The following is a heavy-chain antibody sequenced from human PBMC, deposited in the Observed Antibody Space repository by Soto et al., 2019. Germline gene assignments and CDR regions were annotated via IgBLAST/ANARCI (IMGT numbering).Heavy chain of an antibody. D-gene: IGHD3-3*01. Sequence: PSETLSLTCAVYGGSFSGYYWSWIRQPPGKGLEWVGEINHSGSTNYNPSLKSRVTISVDTSKNQFSLKLSSVAAADTAVYYCARGRVDFWSGYYKNYYYYGMGVWGQGTTVTVSS. J-gene: IGHJ6*02. CDR1: GGSFSGYY. CDR2: INHSGST. V-gene: IGHV4-34*01. CDR3: ARGRVDFWSGYYKNYYYYGMGV.